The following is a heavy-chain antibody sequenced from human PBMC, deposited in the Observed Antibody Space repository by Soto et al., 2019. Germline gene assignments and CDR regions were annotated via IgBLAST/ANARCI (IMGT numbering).Heavy chain of an antibody. CDR3: ARDRVRLVYSMNGMDV. D-gene: IGHD6-13*01. Sequence: GGSLRLSCAASGFTFSSYAMHWVRQAPGKGLEWVAVISYDGSNKYYADSVKGRFTISRDNSKNTLYLQMNSLRAEDTAVYYCARDRVRLVYSMNGMDVWGQGTTVTVSS. CDR1: GFTFSSYA. V-gene: IGHV3-30-3*01. CDR2: ISYDGSNK. J-gene: IGHJ6*02.